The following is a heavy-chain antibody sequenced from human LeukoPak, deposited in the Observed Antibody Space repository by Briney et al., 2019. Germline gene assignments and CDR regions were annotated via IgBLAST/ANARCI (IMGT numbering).Heavy chain of an antibody. Sequence: GGSLRLSCAASGFTFSSYGMHWVRQAPGKGLEWVAFIRYDGSNKYYADSVKGRFTISRDNSKNTLYLQMNSLRAEDTAVYYCAKSERYYGSGSYSSFDYWGQGTLVTVSS. CDR3: AKSERYYGSGSYSSFDY. CDR2: IRYDGSNK. V-gene: IGHV3-30*02. CDR1: GFTFSSYG. J-gene: IGHJ4*02. D-gene: IGHD3-10*01.